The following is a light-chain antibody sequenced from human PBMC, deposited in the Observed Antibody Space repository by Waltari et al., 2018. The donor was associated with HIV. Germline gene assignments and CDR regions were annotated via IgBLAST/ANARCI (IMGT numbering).Light chain of an antibody. CDR2: GAS. CDR3: QQYNNWPPT. J-gene: IGKJ1*01. Sequence: EIVMTQSPATLSVSPGERATLSCRASQSVNNNLAWFQQKPGQAPGLLIYGASTRATGIPARFSGGGSGTEFTLTISSLQSEDFALYYCQQYNNWPPTFGQGTKVEIK. V-gene: IGKV3-15*01. CDR1: QSVNNN.